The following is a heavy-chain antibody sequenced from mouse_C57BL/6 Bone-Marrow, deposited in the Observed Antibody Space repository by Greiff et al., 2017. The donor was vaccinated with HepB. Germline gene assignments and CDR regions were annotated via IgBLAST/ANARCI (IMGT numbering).Heavy chain of an antibody. J-gene: IGHJ2*01. Sequence: QVQLQQSGAELVRPGASVKLSCKASGYTFTDYYINWVKQRPGQGLEWIARLYPGSGNTYYNQKFKGKATLTAEKSSSPAYMQLSSLTSEDSAVYFCARCAGYYDDRGQGTTLTVSS. CDR3: ARCAGYYDD. CDR2: LYPGSGNT. D-gene: IGHD2-3*01. V-gene: IGHV1-76*01. CDR1: GYTFTDYY.